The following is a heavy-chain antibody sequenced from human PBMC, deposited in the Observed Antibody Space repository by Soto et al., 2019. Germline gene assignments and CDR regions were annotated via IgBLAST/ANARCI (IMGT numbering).Heavy chain of an antibody. J-gene: IGHJ4*02. CDR2: ISHDGSKE. CDR3: ARDHSGYDAYYFDY. D-gene: IGHD6-25*01. Sequence: GGSLRLSCGASGYTFSSYALHWVRQAPGKGLEWVAFISHDGSKESYADSVKGRFTISRDNSRNTLYLHMNSLRTEDTAVYFCARDHSGYDAYYFDYWGLGTLVTVSS. V-gene: IGHV3-30*04. CDR1: GYTFSSYA.